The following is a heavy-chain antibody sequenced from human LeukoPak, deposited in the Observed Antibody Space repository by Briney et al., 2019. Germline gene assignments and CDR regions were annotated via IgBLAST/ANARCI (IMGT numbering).Heavy chain of an antibody. Sequence: SETLSLTCTVSGASISSYYWSWIRQPPGKGLEWIGYIYYSESTNYNPSLKSRVTISVDTSKNQFSLKLSSVTAADTALYYCASSLDSSGWYFGVYWGQGTLVTVSS. CDR2: IYYSEST. CDR3: ASSLDSSGWYFGVY. J-gene: IGHJ4*02. CDR1: GASISSYY. D-gene: IGHD6-19*01. V-gene: IGHV4-59*01.